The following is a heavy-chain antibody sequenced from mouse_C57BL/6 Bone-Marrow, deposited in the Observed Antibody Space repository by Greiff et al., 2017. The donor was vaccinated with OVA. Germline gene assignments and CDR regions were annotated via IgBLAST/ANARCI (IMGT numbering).Heavy chain of an antibody. CDR3: ARHENHVGFAY. J-gene: IGHJ3*01. CDR2: FDPGSGSI. Sequence: QVQLQQSGAELVKPGASVKLSCKASGYTFTDYSIHWVKQRPGQGLEWIGSFDPGSGSIHYNEKFKDKATLTADKSSSTAYMQLSSLTSEDSAVYFCARHENHVGFAYWGQGTLVTVSA. V-gene: IGHV1-62-2*01. CDR1: GYTFTDYS.